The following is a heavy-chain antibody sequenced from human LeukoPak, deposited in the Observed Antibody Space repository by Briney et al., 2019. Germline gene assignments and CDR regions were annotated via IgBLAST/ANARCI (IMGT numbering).Heavy chain of an antibody. Sequence: ASVKVSCKASGYTFTSYGISWVRQAPGQGLEWMGWISAYNGNTNYAQKLQGRVTMTTDTSTSTAYMELRRLRSDDTAVYYCAIIIYYGSGSYYSYFDYWGQGTLVTVSS. D-gene: IGHD3-10*01. CDR2: ISAYNGNT. J-gene: IGHJ4*02. CDR1: GYTFTSYG. CDR3: AIIIYYGSGSYYSYFDY. V-gene: IGHV1-18*01.